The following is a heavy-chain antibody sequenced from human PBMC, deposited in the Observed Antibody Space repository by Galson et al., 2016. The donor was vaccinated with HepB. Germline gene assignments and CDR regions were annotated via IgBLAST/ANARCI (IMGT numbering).Heavy chain of an antibody. CDR3: ARDDYFRLGY. J-gene: IGHJ4*02. D-gene: IGHD3-16*01. V-gene: IGHV3-33*01. CDR1: GFIFSHYG. Sequence: LRLSCAASGFIFSHYGMHWVRQAPGEGLEWVAMIWFDGSSKHHSDSVRGRFTISRDNAKNSLYLEMNSLRDEDTAVYYCARDDYFRLGYWGQGTLVTVSS. CDR2: IWFDGSSK.